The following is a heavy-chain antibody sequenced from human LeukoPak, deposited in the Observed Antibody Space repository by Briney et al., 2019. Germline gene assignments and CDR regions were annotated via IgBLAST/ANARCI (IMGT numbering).Heavy chain of an antibody. Sequence: GGSLRLSCEASGFTLSSYGMHWARQAPGKGLDWVAVISRDGSNEYYADSVKGRFTISRDSSKNTLYLQMNSLRAEDTAVYYCAVDEPPGVWGQGTLVTVSP. D-gene: IGHD3-10*01. CDR3: AVDEPPGV. CDR1: GFTLSSYG. J-gene: IGHJ4*02. CDR2: ISRDGSNE. V-gene: IGHV3-30*03.